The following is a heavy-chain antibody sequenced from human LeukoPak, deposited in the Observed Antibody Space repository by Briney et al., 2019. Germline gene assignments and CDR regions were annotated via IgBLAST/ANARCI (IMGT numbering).Heavy chain of an antibody. CDR3: AKDLDIVATITGN. Sequence: GGSLRLSCAASGFTFSSYAMSWVRQAPGKGLEWVSGVRGSGGSTYYADSVKGRFTISRDNSKNTLYLQMNSLRAEDTAVYYCAKDLDIVATITGNWGQGTLVTVSS. V-gene: IGHV3-23*01. CDR1: GFTFSSYA. CDR2: VRGSGGST. J-gene: IGHJ4*02. D-gene: IGHD5-12*01.